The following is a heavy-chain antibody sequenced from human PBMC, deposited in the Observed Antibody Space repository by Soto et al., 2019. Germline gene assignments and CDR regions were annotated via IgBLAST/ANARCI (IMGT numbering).Heavy chain of an antibody. V-gene: IGHV1-18*01. CDR2: ISAYNGNT. J-gene: IGHJ4*02. D-gene: IGHD6-13*01. Sequence: ASVKVSCKASGYTFTSYGISWVRQAPGQGLEWMGWISAYNGNTNYAQKLQGRVTMTTDTPTSTAYMELRSLRSDDTAVYYCAREGEQQLVPRFDYWGQGTLVTVSS. CDR1: GYTFTSYG. CDR3: AREGEQQLVPRFDY.